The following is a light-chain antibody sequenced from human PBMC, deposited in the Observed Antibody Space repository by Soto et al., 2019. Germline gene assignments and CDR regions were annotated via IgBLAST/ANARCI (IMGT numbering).Light chain of an antibody. V-gene: IGKV3-20*01. Sequence: EIVLTQSPGTLSLSPGERATLSCRASQSVSSSYLAWYQQKPGQAPRLLIYGASSRATGIPDRFSGSGSGTDFTLTISRLEPEDFAFYYCQQYGSSPPYPFGQGTKLEIK. CDR3: QQYGSSPPYP. J-gene: IGKJ2*01. CDR1: QSVSSSY. CDR2: GAS.